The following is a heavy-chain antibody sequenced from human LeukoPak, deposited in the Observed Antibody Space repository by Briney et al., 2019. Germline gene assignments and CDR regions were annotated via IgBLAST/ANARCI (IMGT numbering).Heavy chain of an antibody. J-gene: IGHJ4*02. CDR3: AKMVDTAMVGGDY. Sequence: GGSLRLSCAASGFTFSSYGMHWVRQAPGKGLEWVAFIRYDGSNKCYADSVKGRFTISRDNSKNTLYLQMNSLRAEDTAVYYCAKMVDTAMVGGDYWGQGTLVTVSS. V-gene: IGHV3-30*02. CDR1: GFTFSSYG. CDR2: IRYDGSNK. D-gene: IGHD5-18*01.